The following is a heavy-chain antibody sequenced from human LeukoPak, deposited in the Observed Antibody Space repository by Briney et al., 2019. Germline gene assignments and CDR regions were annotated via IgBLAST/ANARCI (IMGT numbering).Heavy chain of an antibody. J-gene: IGHJ4*02. Sequence: SVKVSCKASGGTFSSYAISWVRQAPGQGLEWMGGIIPIFGTANYAQKFQGRVTIAADDSTSTAYMDLSSLRFEDTAVYYCASYDSGNYNFDNWGQGTLVTVSS. V-gene: IGHV1-69*13. CDR1: GGTFSSYA. CDR3: ASYDSGNYNFDN. D-gene: IGHD3-22*01. CDR2: IIPIFGTA.